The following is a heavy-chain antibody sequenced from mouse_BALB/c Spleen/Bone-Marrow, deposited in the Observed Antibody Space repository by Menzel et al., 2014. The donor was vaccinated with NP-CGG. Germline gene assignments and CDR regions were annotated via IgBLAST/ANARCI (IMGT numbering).Heavy chain of an antibody. V-gene: IGHV5-17*02. CDR3: ATGTRDY. CDR1: GFTFSSFG. Sequence: EVQGVESGGGLVQPGGSRKLSCAASGFTFSSFGMHWVRQAPEKGLEWVAYISSGSSTIYYADTVKGRFTISRDNPKNTLFLQMTSPRSEDTAMYYCATGTRDYWGQGTTLTVSS. CDR2: ISSGSSTI. D-gene: IGHD4-1*01. J-gene: IGHJ2*01.